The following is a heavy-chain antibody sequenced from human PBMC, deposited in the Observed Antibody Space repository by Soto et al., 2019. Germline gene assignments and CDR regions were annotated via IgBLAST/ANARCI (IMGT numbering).Heavy chain of an antibody. Sequence: SETLSLACTGSGGSLPSGRYYWSWLRQPPGKGVEWIGNIYYSESTNYNPSLKRRVAISVDTSTNQFALKMSSVTAADTPVYYCARDSPISSWSFHYWSQGTLVTVSS. V-gene: IGHV4-61*01. J-gene: IGHJ4*02. CDR3: ARDSPISSWSFHY. CDR1: GGSLPSGRYY. CDR2: IYYSEST. D-gene: IGHD6-13*01.